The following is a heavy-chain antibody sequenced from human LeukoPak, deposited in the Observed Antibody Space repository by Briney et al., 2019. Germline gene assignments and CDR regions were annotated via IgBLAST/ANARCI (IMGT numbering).Heavy chain of an antibody. D-gene: IGHD6-13*01. CDR2: LYSGGTT. J-gene: IGHJ4*02. CDR3: ARDSNYDY. V-gene: IGHV3-66*02. Sequence: GGSLRLSCAASGFTVSSTYMSWVRQAPGKGLEWVSVLYSGGTTYYADSVKGRFAISRDNSKNTLYLQMNSLRAEDTAVYYCARDSNYDYWGQGTLVTVSS. CDR1: GFTVSSTY.